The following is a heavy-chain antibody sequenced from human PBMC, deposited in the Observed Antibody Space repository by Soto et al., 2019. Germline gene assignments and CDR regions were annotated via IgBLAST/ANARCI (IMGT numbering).Heavy chain of an antibody. D-gene: IGHD3-22*01. CDR1: GFTFSSYA. V-gene: IGHV3-23*01. CDR2: ISSSGGST. Sequence: EVQLLESGGDLIQPGGSLRLSCAASGFTFSSYAMSWVRQAPGKGLGWVSAISSSGGSTFYADSVKGRFTISRDNSRNRLYLQMNSLRAEGTAIYYCAKYQPMTQPRPYFDYWGQGTLVTVSS. CDR3: AKYQPMTQPRPYFDY. J-gene: IGHJ4*02.